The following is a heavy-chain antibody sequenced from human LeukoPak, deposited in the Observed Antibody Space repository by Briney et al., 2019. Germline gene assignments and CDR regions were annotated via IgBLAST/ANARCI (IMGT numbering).Heavy chain of an antibody. D-gene: IGHD3-10*01. Sequence: PGGSLRLSCAASGFTFSSYEMNWVRQAPGKGLEWVSYISSSGSTIYYADSVKGRFTIYRDNDKNSLYLQMNSLRAEDTAVYYCAGPLLWFGELKGMDVWGKGTTVTVSS. CDR3: AGPLLWFGELKGMDV. CDR2: ISSSGSTI. V-gene: IGHV3-48*03. J-gene: IGHJ6*04. CDR1: GFTFSSYE.